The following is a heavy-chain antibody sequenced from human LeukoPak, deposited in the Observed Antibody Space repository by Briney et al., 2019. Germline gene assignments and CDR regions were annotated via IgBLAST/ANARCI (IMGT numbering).Heavy chain of an antibody. J-gene: IGHJ4*02. Sequence: ASVKVSCKASGYTFTGYYMHWVRQAPGQGLEWMGIINPSGGSTSYAQKFQGRVTMTRDMSTSTVYMELSSLRSEDTAVYYCAREFRRFGELSRSPPDYWGQGTLVTVSS. V-gene: IGHV1-46*01. CDR1: GYTFTGYY. CDR2: INPSGGST. CDR3: AREFRRFGELSRSPPDY. D-gene: IGHD3-10*01.